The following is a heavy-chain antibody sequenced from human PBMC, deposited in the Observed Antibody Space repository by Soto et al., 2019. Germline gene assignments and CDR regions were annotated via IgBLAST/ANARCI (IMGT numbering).Heavy chain of an antibody. J-gene: IGHJ5*02. CDR3: ARGVRPTIFGVVMWFDP. D-gene: IGHD3-3*01. V-gene: IGHV4-30-4*01. CDR1: GGSISSGDYY. CDR2: IYYSGST. Sequence: SETLSLTCTVSGGSISSGDYYWSWIRQPPGKGLEWIGYIYYSGSTYYNPSLKSRVTISVDTSKNQFSLKLSSVTAADTAVYYCARGVRPTIFGVVMWFDPWGQGTLVTVSS.